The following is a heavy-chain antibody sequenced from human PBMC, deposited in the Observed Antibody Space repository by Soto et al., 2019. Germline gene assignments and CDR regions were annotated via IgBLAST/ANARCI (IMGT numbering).Heavy chain of an antibody. CDR2: ISGTGGTT. V-gene: IGHV3-23*01. Sequence: VQLLESGGGLVQPGGSLRLSCAASGFTFSSYAMSWVRQAPGKGLEWVSAISGTGGTTYYADSVKGRFTISRDNSRNTLHLQMNSLRAEDTAIYYCAKFVVETGGSSGWPWSFHFWGQGTLVTVSS. D-gene: IGHD6-25*01. CDR3: AKFVVETGGSSGWPWSFHF. CDR1: GFTFSSYA. J-gene: IGHJ4*02.